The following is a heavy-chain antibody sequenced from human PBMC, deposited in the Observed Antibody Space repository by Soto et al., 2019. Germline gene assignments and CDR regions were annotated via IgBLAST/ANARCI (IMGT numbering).Heavy chain of an antibody. Sequence: GGSLRLSCAASGFTFSNAWMNWVRQAPGKGLEWVGRIKSKTDGGTTDYAAPVKGRFTISRDDSKNTLYLQMNSLKTEDTAVYYCTTDLTVVRNYYYGMDVWGQGTTVTVSS. D-gene: IGHD2-15*01. V-gene: IGHV3-15*07. J-gene: IGHJ6*02. CDR1: GFTFSNAW. CDR2: IKSKTDGGTT. CDR3: TTDLTVVRNYYYGMDV.